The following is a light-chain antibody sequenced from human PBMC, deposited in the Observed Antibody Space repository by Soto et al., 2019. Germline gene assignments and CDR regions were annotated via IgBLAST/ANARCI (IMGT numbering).Light chain of an antibody. CDR3: SSYTSGTADV. J-gene: IGLJ1*01. CDR2: EVV. V-gene: IGLV2-14*01. CDR1: SSDIGGYDF. Sequence: QSVLARPASVSGSPGQSISISCTGTSSDIGGYDFVSWYQQHPGRAPKLMIYEVVNRPSGVSDRFSGSKSGNTASLTISGLQAEDEADYYCSSYTSGTADVFGTGTKVTVL.